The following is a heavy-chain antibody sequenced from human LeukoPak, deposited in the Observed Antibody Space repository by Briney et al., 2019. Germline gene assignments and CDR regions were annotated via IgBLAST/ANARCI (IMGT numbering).Heavy chain of an antibody. CDR3: ASLAYCGGDCYWANDY. CDR2: ISSSGSTI. V-gene: IGHV3-48*03. J-gene: IGHJ4*02. D-gene: IGHD2-21*02. Sequence: GGSLRLSCAASGFTFSSYEMNWVRQAPGKGLEWVSYISSSGSTIYYADSVKGRFTISRDNAKNSLYLQMNSLRAEDTAVYYCASLAYCGGDCYWANDYWVQGTLVTVSS. CDR1: GFTFSSYE.